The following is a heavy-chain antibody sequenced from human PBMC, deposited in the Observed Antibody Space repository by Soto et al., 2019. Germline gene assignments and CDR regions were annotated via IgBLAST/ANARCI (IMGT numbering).Heavy chain of an antibody. CDR3: ASGRGVPYYYYDGMDV. D-gene: IGHD3-10*01. CDR1: GGSISSGGYS. J-gene: IGHJ6*02. CDR2: IYHSGST. V-gene: IGHV4-30-2*01. Sequence: QLQLQESGSGLVKPSQTLSLTCAVSGGSISSGGYSWSWIRQPPGKGLEWIGYIYHSGSTYYNPSLKSRVTIAVDRSKNQFSLKLSSVTAADTAVYYCASGRGVPYYYYDGMDVWGQGTTVTVSS.